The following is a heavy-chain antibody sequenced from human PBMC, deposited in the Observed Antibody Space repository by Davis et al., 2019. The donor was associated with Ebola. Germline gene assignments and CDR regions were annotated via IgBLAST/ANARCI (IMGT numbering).Heavy chain of an antibody. CDR2: ISSSSSYI. J-gene: IGHJ6*02. V-gene: IGHV3-21*01. CDR3: ARDFYDFYNYGMDV. Sequence: GESLKISCAASGFTFSSYSMNWVRQAPGKGLEWVSSISSSSSYIYYADSVKGRFTISRDNAKNSLYLQMNSLRAEDTAVYYCARDFYDFYNYGMDVWGQGTTVTVSS. CDR1: GFTFSSYS. D-gene: IGHD3-3*01.